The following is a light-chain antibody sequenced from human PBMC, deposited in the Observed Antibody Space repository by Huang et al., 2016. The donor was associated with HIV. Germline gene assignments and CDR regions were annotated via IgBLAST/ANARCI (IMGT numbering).Light chain of an antibody. V-gene: IGKV1-39*01. CDR3: QQTYSAPLT. CDR1: QSVSTY. Sequence: DIQMTQSPSSLSASIGDRVTITCRPSQSVSTYLNWYQQKPGKAPKLLIYAASRLQSGVPSRFSGSASGTDFTLTISSVQPEDFATYYCQQTYSAPLTFGGGTRVEIK. J-gene: IGKJ4*01. CDR2: AAS.